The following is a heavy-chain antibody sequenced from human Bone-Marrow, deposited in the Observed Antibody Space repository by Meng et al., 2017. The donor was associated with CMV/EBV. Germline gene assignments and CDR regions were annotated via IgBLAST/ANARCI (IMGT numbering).Heavy chain of an antibody. Sequence: GGSLRLSCAVSGITFRSYGMHWVRQAPGKGLEWVAGIWYDGSKKYYADSVKGRFTISRDNSKNTLYLQMNSLRAEDTAVYYCARDGRAPYGSGSYYYYYGMDVWGQGTTVTVSS. CDR2: IWYDGSKK. D-gene: IGHD3-10*01. CDR3: ARDGRAPYGSGSYYYYYGMDV. CDR1: GITFRSYG. V-gene: IGHV3-33*01. J-gene: IGHJ6*02.